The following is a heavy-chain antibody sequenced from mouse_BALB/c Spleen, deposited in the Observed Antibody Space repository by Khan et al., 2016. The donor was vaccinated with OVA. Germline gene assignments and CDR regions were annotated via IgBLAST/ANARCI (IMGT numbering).Heavy chain of an antibody. V-gene: IGHV9-3-1*01. J-gene: IGHJ4*01. CDR3: ARVGYSGTMDF. Sequence: QIQLVQSGPELKKPGETVKISCKASGYTFTNNGMNWVKQAPGKGLKWMGWINTYTGGPTYDGDFKGRFAFSLETSANTAYLQINNLKNEDTATYFCARVGYSGTMDFWGQGTSVTVSS. D-gene: IGHD4-1*01. CDR1: GYTFTNNG. CDR2: INTYTGGP.